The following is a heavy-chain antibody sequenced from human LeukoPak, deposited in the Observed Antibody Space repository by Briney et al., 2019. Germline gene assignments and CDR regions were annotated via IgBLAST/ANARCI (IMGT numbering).Heavy chain of an antibody. CDR2: ISYSGST. CDR1: GGSISSSIYY. D-gene: IGHD3-10*01. V-gene: IGHV4-39*07. CDR3: ARDPVWFGELLGWFDP. Sequence: SETLSLTCTVSGGSISSSIYYWGWIRQPPGKGLEWIGSISYSGSTYYNPSLKSRVTISVDTSKNQFSLKLSSVTAADTAVYYCARDPVWFGELLGWFDPWGQGTLVTVSS. J-gene: IGHJ5*02.